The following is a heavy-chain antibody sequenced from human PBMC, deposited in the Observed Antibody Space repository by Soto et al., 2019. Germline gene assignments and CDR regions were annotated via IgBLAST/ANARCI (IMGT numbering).Heavy chain of an antibody. J-gene: IGHJ4*02. V-gene: IGHV3-23*01. CDR1: GFTFSSYA. CDR3: AKATAYSSSWSTNFDY. D-gene: IGHD6-13*01. Sequence: GGSLRLSCAASGFTFSSYAMSWVRQASGKGLEWVSAISGSGGSTYYADSVQGRFTISRDNSKNTLYLQMNSLRAEDTAVYYCAKATAYSSSWSTNFDYWGQGTLVTVSS. CDR2: ISGSGGST.